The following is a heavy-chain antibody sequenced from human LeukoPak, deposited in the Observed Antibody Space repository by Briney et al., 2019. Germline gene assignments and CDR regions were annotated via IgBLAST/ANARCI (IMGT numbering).Heavy chain of an antibody. CDR2: ISGSGGST. V-gene: IGHV3-23*01. Sequence: GRSLRLSCAASGFTFSSYGMHWVRQAPGKGLEWVSAISGSGGSTYYADSVKGRFTISRDNSKNTLYLQMNSLRAEDTAVYYCAKTSGWITMVRGVSDYWGQGTLVTVSS. D-gene: IGHD3-10*01. CDR1: GFTFSSYG. CDR3: AKTSGWITMVRGVSDY. J-gene: IGHJ4*02.